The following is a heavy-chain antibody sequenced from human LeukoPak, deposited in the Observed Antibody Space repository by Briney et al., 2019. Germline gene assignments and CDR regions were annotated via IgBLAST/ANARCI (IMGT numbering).Heavy chain of an antibody. J-gene: IGHJ4*02. CDR3: AKDRGIVMVFFDY. D-gene: IGHD3-22*01. Sequence: GGSLRLSCAASGFTFRSHDMSWVRQAPGKGLEWVSGISASGGSTFYADSVKGRFTISRDNSKNTLYLQMNSLRAEDTAVYYCAKDRGIVMVFFDYWGQGTLVTVSS. CDR2: ISASGGST. V-gene: IGHV3-23*01. CDR1: GFTFRSHD.